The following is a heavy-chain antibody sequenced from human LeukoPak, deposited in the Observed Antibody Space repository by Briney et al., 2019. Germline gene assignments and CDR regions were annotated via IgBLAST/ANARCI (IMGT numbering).Heavy chain of an antibody. V-gene: IGHV4-4*02. CDR1: GGSISSSNW. Sequence: SETLSLTCAVSGGSISSSNWWSWVRQPPGKGLEWIGEIYHSGNTNYNPSLKSRVTISVDKSKNQFSLKLSSVTAADTAVYYCARDGQVRDTAKVTGFDYWGQGTLVTVSS. CDR2: IYHSGNT. J-gene: IGHJ4*02. D-gene: IGHD5-18*01. CDR3: ARDGQVRDTAKVTGFDY.